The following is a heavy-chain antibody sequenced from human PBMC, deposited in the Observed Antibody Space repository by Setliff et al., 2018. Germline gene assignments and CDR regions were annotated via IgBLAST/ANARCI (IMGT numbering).Heavy chain of an antibody. D-gene: IGHD3-16*01. CDR1: GASITNINYY. V-gene: IGHV4-39*01. CDR2: IFYSGRT. Sequence: NPSETLSLTCTVSGASITNINYYWGLIRQPPGKGLEWIGSIFYSGRTFYNPSLKSRVTISVDTSKNQFSLTLSSVTAADTAVYYCARLPNYVWGSPEDYWGQGTLVTVSS. CDR3: ARLPNYVWGSPEDY. J-gene: IGHJ4*02.